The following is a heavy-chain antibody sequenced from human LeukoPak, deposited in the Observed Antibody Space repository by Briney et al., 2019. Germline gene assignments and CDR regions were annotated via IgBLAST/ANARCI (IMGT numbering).Heavy chain of an antibody. Sequence: PGGSLRLSCAASGFTFDDYAMHWVRQAPGKGLEWVSGISWNSGSIGYADSVKGRFTISRDNAKNSLYLQMNSPRAEDTALYYCAKDLYGDYENYFDYWGQGTLVTVSS. CDR2: ISWNSGSI. V-gene: IGHV3-9*01. J-gene: IGHJ4*02. CDR1: GFTFDDYA. D-gene: IGHD4-17*01. CDR3: AKDLYGDYENYFDY.